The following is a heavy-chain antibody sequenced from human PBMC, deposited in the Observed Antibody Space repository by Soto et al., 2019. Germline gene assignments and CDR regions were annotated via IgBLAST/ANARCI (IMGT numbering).Heavy chain of an antibody. CDR2: ISYDGSNK. CDR1: GFTFSTYA. D-gene: IGHD6-19*01. Sequence: QVQLVESGGGVVQPGRSLRLSCAASGFTFSTYAMHWVRQAPGKGLEWVAVISYDGSNKYYADSVKGRFTISRDNSKNALYMTMNCLSVEDTAVYYWATDNSPYSSGWPTRNSDYWGQGTLVTVSS. V-gene: IGHV3-30-3*01. CDR3: ATDNSPYSSGWPTRNSDY. J-gene: IGHJ4*02.